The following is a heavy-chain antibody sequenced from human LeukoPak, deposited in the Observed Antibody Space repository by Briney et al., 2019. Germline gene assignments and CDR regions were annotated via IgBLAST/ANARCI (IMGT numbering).Heavy chain of an antibody. CDR1: GFTFTNDW. D-gene: IGHD3-16*01. J-gene: IGHJ5*01. Sequence: GGSLRLSCAASGFTFTNDWMHWVRQAPGKGPVWVSQISSDGSSATYADSVKGRFTISRDNAKNTLYVQMNSLRAEDTAVYYCVRGLGDSWGQGTQLIVSS. CDR2: ISSDGSSA. CDR3: VRGLGDS. V-gene: IGHV3-74*01.